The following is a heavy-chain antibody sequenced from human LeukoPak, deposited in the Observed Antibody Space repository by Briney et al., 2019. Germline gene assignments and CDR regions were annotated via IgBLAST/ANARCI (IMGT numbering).Heavy chain of an antibody. V-gene: IGHV3-30-3*01. D-gene: IGHD6-13*01. CDR2: ISYDGSNK. CDR3: ARGELAAAGILGY. CDR1: GFTFSSYA. J-gene: IGHJ4*02. Sequence: GGSLRLSCAASGFTFSSYAMHWVRQAPGKGLEWVAVISYDGSNKYYADSVKGRFTISRDNSKNTLYLQMNSLRAEDTAVYYCARGELAAAGILGYWGQGTLVTVSS.